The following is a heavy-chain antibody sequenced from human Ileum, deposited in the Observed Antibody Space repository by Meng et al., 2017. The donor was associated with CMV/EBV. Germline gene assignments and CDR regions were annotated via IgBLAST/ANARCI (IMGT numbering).Heavy chain of an antibody. CDR2: IYHYGNT. D-gene: IGHD3-9*01. J-gene: IGHJ4*02. CDR1: GGSISSSSYY. CDR3: AREKKVLTARRYYFDF. V-gene: IGHV4-39*07. Sequence: SETLSLTCTVSGGSISSSSYYWGWIRQPPGKGFEWIGSIYHYGNTYSNSNPSLRGRITISVDSSKNQFSLNLKSATAADTAVYYCAREKKVLTARRYYFDFWGQGTLVTVSS.